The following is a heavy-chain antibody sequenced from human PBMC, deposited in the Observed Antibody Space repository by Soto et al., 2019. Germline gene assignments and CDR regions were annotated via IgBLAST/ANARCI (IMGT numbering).Heavy chain of an antibody. D-gene: IGHD5-12*01. CDR2: IYYSGST. Sequence: SETLSLTCTVSGGSISSSSYYWGWIRQPPGKGLEWIGSIYYSGSTYYNPSLKSRVTISVDTSKNQFSLKLSSVTAADTAVYYCASVYDVDIVATILGYWGQGTLVTVSS. CDR3: ASVYDVDIVATILGY. CDR1: GGSISSSSYY. V-gene: IGHV4-39*01. J-gene: IGHJ4*02.